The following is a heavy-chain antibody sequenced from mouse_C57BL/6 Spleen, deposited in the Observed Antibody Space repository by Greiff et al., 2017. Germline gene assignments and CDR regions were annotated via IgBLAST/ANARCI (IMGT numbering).Heavy chain of an antibody. V-gene: IGHV1-50*01. CDR1: GYTFTSYW. Sequence: VQLQQPGAELVKPGASVKLSCKASGYTFTSYWMQWVKQRPGQGLEWIGEIDPSDSYTNYTQKFKGKATLTVDKSSSTAYMQLSSLTSEDSAVYYCARGGGYYAMDYWGQGTSVTVSS. J-gene: IGHJ4*01. CDR2: IDPSDSYT. CDR3: ARGGGYYAMDY.